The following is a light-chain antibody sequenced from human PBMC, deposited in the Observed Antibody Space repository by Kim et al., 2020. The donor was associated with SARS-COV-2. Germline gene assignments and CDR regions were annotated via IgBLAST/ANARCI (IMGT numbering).Light chain of an antibody. Sequence: SSELTQDPAVSVALGQTVRITCQGVSLRSYYATWYQQKPGQAPILVIYGKNNRPSGIPDRFSGSSSGNTASLTITGTQAGDEADYYCNSRDSNENVFFGGGTQLTVL. CDR1: SLRSYY. V-gene: IGLV3-19*01. J-gene: IGLJ2*01. CDR2: GKN. CDR3: NSRDSNENVF.